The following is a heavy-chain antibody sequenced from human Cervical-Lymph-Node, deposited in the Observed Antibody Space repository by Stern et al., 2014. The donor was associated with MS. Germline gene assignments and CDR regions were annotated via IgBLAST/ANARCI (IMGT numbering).Heavy chain of an antibody. Sequence: VQSGMSLRLSCAASGFTFADYAMHWVRQAPGKGLEWVSGMSWTSGSIGYADSVKGRFTISRDNAKNSLYLQMNSLRTEDTAFYYCAKGSVGIAAPRNFDYWGQGTLVTVSS. CDR3: AKGSVGIAAPRNFDY. D-gene: IGHD6-13*01. CDR2: MSWTSGSI. V-gene: IGHV3-9*01. J-gene: IGHJ4*02. CDR1: GFTFADYA.